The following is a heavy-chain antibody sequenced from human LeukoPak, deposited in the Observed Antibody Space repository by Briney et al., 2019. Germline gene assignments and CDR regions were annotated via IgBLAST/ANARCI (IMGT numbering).Heavy chain of an antibody. CDR3: ARVRSGYSHYTRINWFDP. V-gene: IGHV3-33*01. CDR2: IWYDGSNK. J-gene: IGHJ5*02. CDR1: GFTFSSHG. D-gene: IGHD6-13*01. Sequence: GRSLRLSCAASGFTFSSHGMHWVRQAPGKGLEWVAVIWYDGSNKYYADSVKGRFTISRDNAKNSLYLQMNSLRAEDTAVYYCARVRSGYSHYTRINWFDPWGQGTLVTVSS.